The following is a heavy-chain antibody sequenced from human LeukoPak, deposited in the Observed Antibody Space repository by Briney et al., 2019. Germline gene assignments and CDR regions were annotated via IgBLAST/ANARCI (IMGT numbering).Heavy chain of an antibody. J-gene: IGHJ4*02. D-gene: IGHD6-13*01. CDR2: IRSKANSYAT. Sequence: GGSLRLSCAASGFTFSGSAMHWVRQASGKGLEWVGRIRSKANSYATAYAASVKGRFTISRDDSKNTAYLQMNSLRAEDTAVYYCATSRGSWPDYFDYWGQGTLVTVSS. V-gene: IGHV3-73*01. CDR1: GFTFSGSA. CDR3: ATSRGSWPDYFDY.